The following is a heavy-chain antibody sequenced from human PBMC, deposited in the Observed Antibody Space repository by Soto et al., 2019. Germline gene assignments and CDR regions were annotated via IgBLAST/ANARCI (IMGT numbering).Heavy chain of an antibody. CDR3: ARPPFPSAISDDY. CDR2: INAGNGNT. CDR1: GYTFTSYA. D-gene: IGHD2-2*01. Sequence: QVQLVQSGAEVKKPGASVKVSCKASGYTFTSYAMHWVRQAPVQRREWMGWINAGNGNTKYSQKFQGRVTITRDTSASTAYMELSSLRSEDTAVYYCARPPFPSAISDDYWGQGTLVTVSS. J-gene: IGHJ4*02. V-gene: IGHV1-3*01.